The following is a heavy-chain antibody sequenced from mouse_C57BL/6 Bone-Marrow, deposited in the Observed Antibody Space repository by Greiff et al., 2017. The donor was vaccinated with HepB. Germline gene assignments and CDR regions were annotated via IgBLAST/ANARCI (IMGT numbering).Heavy chain of an antibody. D-gene: IGHD2-3*01. V-gene: IGHV3-1*01. CDR1: GYSITSGYD. CDR2: ISYSGST. J-gene: IGHJ1*03. CDR3: ARGDGYSYFDV. Sequence: EVQRVESGPGMVKPSQSLSLTCTVTGYSITSGYDWHWIRHFPGNKLEWMGYISYSGSTNYNPSLKSRISITHDTSKNQFFLKLNSVTTEDTATYYCARGDGYSYFDVWGTGTTVTVSS.